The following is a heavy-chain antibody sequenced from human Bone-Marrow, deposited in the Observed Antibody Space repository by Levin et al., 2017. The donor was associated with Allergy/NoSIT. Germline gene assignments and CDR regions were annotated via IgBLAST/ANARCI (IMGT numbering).Heavy chain of an antibody. CDR3: AFFGGGAFDR. D-gene: IGHD3-16*01. CDR1: GYTFTDYY. J-gene: IGHJ3*02. CDR2: INPKNGGT. V-gene: IGHV1-2*06. Sequence: PAASVKVSCKASGYTFTDYYIHWVRQAPGQRLEWMGRINPKNGGTNYAQKFQGRVTMTRDTSITTAYMELSGLTSDDTAVYHCAFFGGGAFDRWGQGTMVTVSS.